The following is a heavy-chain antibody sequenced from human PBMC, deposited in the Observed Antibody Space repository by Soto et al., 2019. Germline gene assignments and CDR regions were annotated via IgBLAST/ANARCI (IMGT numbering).Heavy chain of an antibody. CDR3: ARDRVTPENYYYGMAV. J-gene: IGHJ6*02. D-gene: IGHD2-21*02. CDR2: IWYDGSNK. Sequence: QVQLVESGGGVVQPGRSLRLSCAASGFTFSSYGMHWVRQAPGKGLEWVAVIWYDGSNKYYADSVKGRFTISRDNSKNTMYLQMNSLRAEDTAVYYCARDRVTPENYYYGMAVWGQGTTVTVSS. CDR1: GFTFSSYG. V-gene: IGHV3-33*01.